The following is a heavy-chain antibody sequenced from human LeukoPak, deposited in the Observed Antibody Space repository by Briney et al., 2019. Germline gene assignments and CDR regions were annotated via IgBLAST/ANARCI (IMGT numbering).Heavy chain of an antibody. CDR3: ARSLHISAPFGV. J-gene: IGHJ4*02. D-gene: IGHD3-3*01. CDR2: IYYSGST. V-gene: IGHV4-39*01. Sequence: SETLSLTCTVSGVSISNSSYYWGWIRQPPGKGLEWIGSIYYSGSTFYNPSLKSRVTISVDTSKNQFSLKLSSVTAADTALYYCARSLHISAPFGVWGQGTLVTVSS. CDR1: GVSISNSSYY.